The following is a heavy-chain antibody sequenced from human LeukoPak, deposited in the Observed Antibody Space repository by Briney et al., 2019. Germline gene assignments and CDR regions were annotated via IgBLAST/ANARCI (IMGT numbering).Heavy chain of an antibody. CDR1: GYTFTSYY. D-gene: IGHD2-15*01. J-gene: IGHJ4*02. V-gene: IGHV1-46*01. Sequence: GASVKVSCKASGYTFTSYYMHWVRQAPGQGLEWMGIINPSGGSTSYAQKFQGRVTMTRDTSTSIVYMELSSLRSEDTAVYYCARDADTVVVVAATRYYFDYWGQGTLVTVSS. CDR2: INPSGGST. CDR3: ARDADTVVVVAATRYYFDY.